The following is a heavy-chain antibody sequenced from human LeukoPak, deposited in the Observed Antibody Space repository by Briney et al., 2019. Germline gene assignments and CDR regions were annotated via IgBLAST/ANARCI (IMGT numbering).Heavy chain of an antibody. D-gene: IGHD1-1*01. V-gene: IGHV1-18*01. Sequence: GASVKVSCKASGYTFTSYGISWVRQARGQGLEWMGWISAFNGKTHYAQKLQGRVTMTTDTSTSTAYMELRSLRSDDTAVYYCARDLERRDYYYIMDVWGQGTTVTVSS. CDR2: ISAFNGKT. CDR1: GYTFTSYG. CDR3: ARDLERRDYYYIMDV. J-gene: IGHJ6*02.